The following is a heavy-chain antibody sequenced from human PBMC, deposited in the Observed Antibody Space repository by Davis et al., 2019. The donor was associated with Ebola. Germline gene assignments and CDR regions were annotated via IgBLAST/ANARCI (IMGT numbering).Heavy chain of an antibody. D-gene: IGHD5-12*01. J-gene: IGHJ4*02. Sequence: GGSLRLSCAASGFTFSDYGMYWVRQSPGKGLEWMAHIWYDGSNQFYAHSVEGRFTVSRDNSKNTLYLQIHSLRAEDTALYYCAKDLNKHGYISRCPDSWGQGTLVTVSS. CDR3: AKDLNKHGYISRCPDS. CDR2: IWYDGSNQ. V-gene: IGHV3-30*02. CDR1: GFTFSDYG.